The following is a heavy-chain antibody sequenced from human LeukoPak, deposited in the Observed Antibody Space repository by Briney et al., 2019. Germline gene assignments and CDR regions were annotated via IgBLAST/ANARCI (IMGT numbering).Heavy chain of an antibody. V-gene: IGHV3-74*01. D-gene: IGHD3-3*01. Sequence: GGSLRLSCAASGFTFSRYWMHWVRQAPGKGLVWVSRISSDGSRVTYADSVKGRFTISRDNAKNTLYLQMNSLRAEDTAVYYCARESEIRFLEWLFVFDYWGQGTLVTVSS. J-gene: IGHJ4*02. CDR3: ARESEIRFLEWLFVFDY. CDR1: GFTFSRYW. CDR2: ISSDGSRV.